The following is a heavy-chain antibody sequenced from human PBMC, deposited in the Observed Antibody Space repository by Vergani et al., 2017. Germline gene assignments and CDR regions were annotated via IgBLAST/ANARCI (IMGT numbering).Heavy chain of an antibody. CDR3: ARDSWTSELRGVYWFDT. D-gene: IGHD3-10*01. V-gene: IGHV4-61*02. Sequence: QVQLHESGPGLVKPSQTLSLTCTVSGGSITSGSFYWSWIRQPAGQGLEWIWRIHSSGTTNYNPSLKSRVTLSVDTSKNQLSLRMTSVTAADTAVYYCARDSWTSELRGVYWFDTWGQGTLVSVSS. CDR1: GGSITSGSFY. CDR2: IHSSGTT. J-gene: IGHJ5*02.